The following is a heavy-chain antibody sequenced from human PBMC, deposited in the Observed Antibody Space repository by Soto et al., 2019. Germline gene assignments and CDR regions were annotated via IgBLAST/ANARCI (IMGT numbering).Heavy chain of an antibody. D-gene: IGHD2-2*01. CDR3: ARLVPAAIPYYYYYMDV. J-gene: IGHJ6*03. Sequence: SETLSLTCAVYGGSFSGYYWSWIRQPPGKGLEWIGEINHSGSTNYNPSLKSRVTISVDTSKNQFSLKLSSVTAADTAVYYCARLVPAAIPYYYYYMDVWGKGTSVPVSS. V-gene: IGHV4-34*01. CDR1: GGSFSGYY. CDR2: INHSGST.